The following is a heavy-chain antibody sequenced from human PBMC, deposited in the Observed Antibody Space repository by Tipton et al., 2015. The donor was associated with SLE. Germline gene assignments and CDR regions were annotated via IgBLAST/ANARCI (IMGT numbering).Heavy chain of an antibody. V-gene: IGHV1-18*01. CDR1: GYTFTSYG. D-gene: IGHD3-10*01. Sequence: QLVQSGAEVKKPGASVKVSCKASGYTFTSYGISWVRQAPGQGLEWMGWISAYNGNTNYAQKLQGRVTMTTDTSTSTAYMELRSLRSEDTADYYCAVEFMVQGVNDAFDIWGQGTRVTVSS. J-gene: IGHJ3*02. CDR3: AVEFMVQGVNDAFDI. CDR2: ISAYNGNT.